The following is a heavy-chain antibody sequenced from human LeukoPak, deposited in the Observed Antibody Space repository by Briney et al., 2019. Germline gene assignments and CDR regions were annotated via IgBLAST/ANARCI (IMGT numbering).Heavy chain of an antibody. V-gene: IGHV1-18*01. CDR1: GYTFTSYG. J-gene: IGHJ5*02. D-gene: IGHD1-26*01. Sequence: ASVKVSCKASGYTFTSYGISWVRQAPGQGLEWMGWISAYNGNTNYAQKLQGRVTMTTDTSTSTAYMELRSLRSDDTAVYYCARDLWEARTVGMTQSDPWGQGTLVTVSS. CDR2: ISAYNGNT. CDR3: ARDLWEARTVGMTQSDP.